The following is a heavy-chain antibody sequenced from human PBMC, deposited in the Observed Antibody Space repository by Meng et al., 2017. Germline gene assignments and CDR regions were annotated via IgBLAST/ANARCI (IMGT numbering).Heavy chain of an antibody. CDR2: IYYSGST. CDR3: ARDLNPPGSARPGPLDY. CDR1: GGSISSSSYY. D-gene: IGHD1-14*01. Sequence: ESLKISCTVSGGSISSSSYYWGWIRQPPGKGLEWIGSIYYSGSTYYNPSLKSRVTISVDTSKNQFSLKLSSVTAADTAVYYCARDLNPPGSARPGPLDYWGQGTLVTVSS. J-gene: IGHJ4*02. V-gene: IGHV4-39*07.